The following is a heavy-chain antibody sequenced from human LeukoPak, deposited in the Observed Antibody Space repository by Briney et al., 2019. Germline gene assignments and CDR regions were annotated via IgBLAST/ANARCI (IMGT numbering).Heavy chain of an antibody. J-gene: IGHJ5*02. Sequence: GASVKVSCKPSGYTFTSYGISRVRQAPGQGLEWMGWISAYNGNTNYAQKLQGRVTMTADTSTSTAYMELRSMRSDDTAVYYCARDHQCSSTSCYRPADWFDPWGQGTLVTVSS. D-gene: IGHD2-2*01. CDR1: GYTFTSYG. CDR2: ISAYNGNT. CDR3: ARDHQCSSTSCYRPADWFDP. V-gene: IGHV1-18*01.